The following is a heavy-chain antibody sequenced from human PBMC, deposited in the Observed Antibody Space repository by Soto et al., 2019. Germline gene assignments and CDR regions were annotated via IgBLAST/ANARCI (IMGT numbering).Heavy chain of an antibody. V-gene: IGHV4-59*01. CDR2: IYYSGST. Sequence: SETLSLTCTVSGGSINSYYWSWIRQPPGMGLEWIGYIYYSGSTTYNPSPKSRLTISVDTSKNQFSLKLTSVTPADTAVYYCARAGYCSSTTCYSAIHFDYWGQGALVTVSS. J-gene: IGHJ4*02. CDR3: ARAGYCSSTTCYSAIHFDY. CDR1: GGSINSYY. D-gene: IGHD2-2*01.